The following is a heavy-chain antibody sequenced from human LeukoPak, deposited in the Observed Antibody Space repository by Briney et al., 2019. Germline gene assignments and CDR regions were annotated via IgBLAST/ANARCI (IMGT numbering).Heavy chain of an antibody. CDR1: GFTFSDYA. CDR2: ISGSGDKT. Sequence: GGSLRLSCAASGFTFSDYAMSWVRQAPGGGLEWVSAISGSGDKTFHADSVKGRFATSRDNSKNTLSLQMSSLRVEDSAVYFCAKDTSAWWYHRAYMNVWGTGTTVTVSS. V-gene: IGHV3-23*01. J-gene: IGHJ6*03. CDR3: AKDTSAWWYHRAYMNV. D-gene: IGHD2-15*01.